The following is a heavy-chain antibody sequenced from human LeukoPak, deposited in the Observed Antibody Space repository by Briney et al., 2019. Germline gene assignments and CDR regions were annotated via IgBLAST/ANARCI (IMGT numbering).Heavy chain of an antibody. CDR3: ARDWSAAQGMDV. CDR1: GFTFSSYS. V-gene: IGHV3-21*01. J-gene: IGHJ6*02. Sequence: PGGSLRLSCAASGFTFSSYSMNWVRQAPGKGLEWVSSISSSSGNIYYADSVKGRFTISRDNAKNSLYLQMNSLRAEDTAVYYCARDWSAAQGMDVWGQGTTVTVSS. D-gene: IGHD2-2*01. CDR2: ISSSSGNI.